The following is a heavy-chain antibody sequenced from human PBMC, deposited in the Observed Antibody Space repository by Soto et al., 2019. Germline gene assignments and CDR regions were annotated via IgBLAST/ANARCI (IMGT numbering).Heavy chain of an antibody. Sequence: PSETLSLTCAVNGGSFSGFYWSWVRQPAGKGLEWIGRIFSSGSTSFNPSLESRVAMSVDTSKNHFSLNLSSVTAADMAVYYCAREGSYSAYNFAHGIQLWSFDFWGQGALVTVSS. D-gene: IGHD5-12*01. CDR3: AREGSYSAYNFAHGIQLWSFDF. CDR1: GGSFSGFY. V-gene: IGHV4-4*07. CDR2: IFSSGST. J-gene: IGHJ4*02.